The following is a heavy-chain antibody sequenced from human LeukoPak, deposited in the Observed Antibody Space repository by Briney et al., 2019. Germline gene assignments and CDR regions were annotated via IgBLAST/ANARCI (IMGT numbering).Heavy chain of an antibody. Sequence: GGSLRLSCAASGFTFSSYSMNWVRQAPGKGLEWVSSISSSSSYIYYADSVKGRFTISRDNAKNSLYLQMNSLRAGDTAVYYCARDRYCSGGSCYLGYGMDVWGQGTTVTVSS. J-gene: IGHJ6*02. CDR2: ISSSSSYI. CDR3: ARDRYCSGGSCYLGYGMDV. CDR1: GFTFSSYS. D-gene: IGHD2-15*01. V-gene: IGHV3-21*01.